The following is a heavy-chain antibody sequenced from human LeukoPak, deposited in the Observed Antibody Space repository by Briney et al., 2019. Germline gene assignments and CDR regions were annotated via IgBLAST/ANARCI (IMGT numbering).Heavy chain of an antibody. V-gene: IGHV4-4*07. J-gene: IGHJ6*03. CDR2: IYTSGST. D-gene: IGHD3-10*01. CDR3: ARAPINYYGSGSYFYYYYMDV. Sequence: SETLSLTCTVSGGSISSYYWSWIRQPAGKGLEWIGRIYTSGSTNYNPSLKSRVTMSVDTSKNQFSLKLSSMTAADTAVYYCARAPINYYGSGSYFYYYYMDVWGKGTTVTVSS. CDR1: GGSISSYY.